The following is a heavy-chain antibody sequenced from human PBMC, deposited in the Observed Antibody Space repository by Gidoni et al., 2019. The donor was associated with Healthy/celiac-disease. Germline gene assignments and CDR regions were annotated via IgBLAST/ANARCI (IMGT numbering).Heavy chain of an antibody. CDR2: IWYDGSNK. Sequence: QVQLVEYGGGVVQPGRSLRLSCAASGFPFSSYGMHWVRQAPGKGLEWVAVIWYDGSNKYYADSVKGRFTISRDNSKNTLYLQMNSLRAEDTAVYYCARDQSAVKAFDIWGQGTMVTVSS. CDR1: GFPFSSYG. V-gene: IGHV3-33*08. CDR3: ARDQSAVKAFDI. J-gene: IGHJ3*02.